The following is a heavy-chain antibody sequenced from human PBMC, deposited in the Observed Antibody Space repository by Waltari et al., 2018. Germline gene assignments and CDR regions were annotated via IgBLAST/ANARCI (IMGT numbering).Heavy chain of an antibody. J-gene: IGHJ4*02. V-gene: IGHV3-7*01. D-gene: IGHD6-6*01. Sequence: EVQLVESGGGLVQPGGSLRLSCAASGFPFSRYWMSWVRQAPGKGLEWVANIKQDGSEKYYVDSVKGRFTISRDNAKNSLYLQMNSLRAEDTAVYYCARGGAARPIDYWGQGTLVTVSS. CDR1: GFPFSRYW. CDR2: IKQDGSEK. CDR3: ARGGAARPIDY.